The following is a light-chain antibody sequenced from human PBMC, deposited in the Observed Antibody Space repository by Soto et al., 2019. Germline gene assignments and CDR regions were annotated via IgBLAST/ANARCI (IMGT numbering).Light chain of an antibody. CDR1: SSNIRRNS. V-gene: IGLV1-44*01. CDR3: AAWDDSLNGVV. CDR2: SNI. Sequence: QSVLTQPPSASGTPGQRVIMSCSGSSSNIRRNSVNWYQQVPGTAPKLLIYSNIQRPSGVPDRFSGSKSGTSASLAISGLQSEDEADYYCAAWDDSLNGVVFGGGTKLTV. J-gene: IGLJ2*01.